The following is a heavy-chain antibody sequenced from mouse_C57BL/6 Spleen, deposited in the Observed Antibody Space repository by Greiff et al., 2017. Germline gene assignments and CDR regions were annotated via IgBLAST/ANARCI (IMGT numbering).Heavy chain of an antibody. V-gene: IGHV1-55*01. D-gene: IGHD1-1*01. J-gene: IGHJ2*01. CDR3: ARSGGYGSTYFDY. Sequence: VQLQQSGAELVKPGASVKMSCKASGYTFTSYWITWVKQRPGQGLEWIGDIYPGSGSTNYNEKFKSKATLTVDTSSSTAYMQLSSLTSEDSAVYYCARSGGYGSTYFDYWGQGTTLTVSS. CDR1: GYTFTSYW. CDR2: IYPGSGST.